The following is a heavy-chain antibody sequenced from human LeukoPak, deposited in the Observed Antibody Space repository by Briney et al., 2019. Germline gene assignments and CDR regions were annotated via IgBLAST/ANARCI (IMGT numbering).Heavy chain of an antibody. Sequence: QPGGSLRLSCAASGFTFSSYWMHWVRQAPGKGLVWVSRITSDGSTTTYADSVKGRFTISRDNAKNMLYLQMNSLRAKDTAVYYCATERAGRDGYIVFDYWGQGTLVTVSS. CDR1: GFTFSSYW. CDR3: ATERAGRDGYIVFDY. D-gene: IGHD5-24*01. J-gene: IGHJ4*02. CDR2: ITSDGSTT. V-gene: IGHV3-74*01.